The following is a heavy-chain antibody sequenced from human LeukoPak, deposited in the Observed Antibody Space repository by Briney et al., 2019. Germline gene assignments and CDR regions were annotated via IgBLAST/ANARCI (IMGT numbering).Heavy chain of an antibody. CDR2: IIPIFGTA. Sequence: GASVKVSCKASGGTFSSYAISWLRQAPGQGLEWMGGIIPIFGTANYAQKFQGRVTITTDESTSTAYMELSSLRSEDTAVYYCARDSRPLSSRHYYGSCSVLGYWGQGTLVTVSS. D-gene: IGHD3-10*01. CDR3: ARDSRPLSSRHYYGSCSVLGY. V-gene: IGHV1-69*05. J-gene: IGHJ4*02. CDR1: GGTFSSYA.